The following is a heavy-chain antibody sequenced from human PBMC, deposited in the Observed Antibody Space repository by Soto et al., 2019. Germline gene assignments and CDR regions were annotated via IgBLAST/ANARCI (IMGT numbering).Heavy chain of an antibody. D-gene: IGHD2-2*01. Sequence: GASVKVSCKASGYTFINYGISWVRQAPGQGLEWMGWTTAYNGNTNYAQKFQDRVTMTTGTSTSTVYMELRSLRSDDTAVYYCARGRLCSRTNRYVDIMDIWGQGTTVTVSS. J-gene: IGHJ6*02. CDR3: ARGRLCSRTNRYVDIMDI. CDR1: GYTFINYG. V-gene: IGHV1-18*01. CDR2: TTAYNGNT.